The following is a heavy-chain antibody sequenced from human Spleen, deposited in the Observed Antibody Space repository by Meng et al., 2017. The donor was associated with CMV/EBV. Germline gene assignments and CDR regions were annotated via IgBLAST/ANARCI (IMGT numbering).Heavy chain of an antibody. V-gene: IGHV1-18*01. D-gene: IGHD3-3*01. CDR2: ISAYNGNT. J-gene: IGHJ4*02. CDR3: ARAKNVLRFLEWLLYADY. Sequence: TFTSYGISWVRQATGQGLEWMGWISAYNGNTNYAQKLQGRVTMTTDTSTSTAYMELRSLRSDDTAVYYCARAKNVLRFLEWLLYADYWGQGTLVTVSS. CDR1: TFTSYG.